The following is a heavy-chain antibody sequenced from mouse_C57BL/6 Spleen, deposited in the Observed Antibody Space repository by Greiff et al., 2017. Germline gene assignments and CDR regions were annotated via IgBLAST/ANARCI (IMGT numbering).Heavy chain of an antibody. Sequence: VQLKESGPELVKPGASVKISCKASGYAFSSSWMNWVKQRPGKGLEWIGRIYPGDGDTNYNGKFKGKATLTADKSSSTAYMQLSSLTSEDSAVYFCARLGDYDGGYFDYWGQGTTLTVSS. CDR1: GYAFSSSW. D-gene: IGHD2-4*01. J-gene: IGHJ2*01. CDR3: ARLGDYDGGYFDY. V-gene: IGHV1-82*01. CDR2: IYPGDGDT.